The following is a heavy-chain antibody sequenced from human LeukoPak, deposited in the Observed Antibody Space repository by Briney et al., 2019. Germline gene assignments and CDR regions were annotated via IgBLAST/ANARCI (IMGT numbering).Heavy chain of an antibody. D-gene: IGHD6-19*01. CDR1: GFTFSSYS. V-gene: IGHV3-21*01. CDR2: ISSSSSYI. Sequence: GGSLRLSCAAPGFTFSSYSMNWVRQAPGKGLEWVSSISSSSSYIYYADSVKGRFTISRDNAKNSLYLQMNSLRAEDAAVYYCAKGESSGWPCFDYWGQGTLVTVSS. J-gene: IGHJ4*02. CDR3: AKGESSGWPCFDY.